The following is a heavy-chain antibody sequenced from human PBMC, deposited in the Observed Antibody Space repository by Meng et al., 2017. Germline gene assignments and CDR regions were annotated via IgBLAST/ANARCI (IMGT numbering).Heavy chain of an antibody. CDR2: INTNTGNP. V-gene: IGHV7-4-1*02. Sequence: QVQRVQSGSEVKKTAASVKVSCKASGYTFTSYGMNWVRQAPGQGLEWMGWINTNTGNPTCAQGFTGRFVFSLDTSVSTAYLQISSLEAEDTAVYFCARDNGANGFDYWGQGTLVTVSS. J-gene: IGHJ4*02. D-gene: IGHD4/OR15-4a*01. CDR3: ARDNGANGFDY. CDR1: GYTFTSYG.